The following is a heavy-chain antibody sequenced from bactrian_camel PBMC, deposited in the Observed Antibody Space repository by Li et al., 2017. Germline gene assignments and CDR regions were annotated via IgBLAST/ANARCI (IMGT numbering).Heavy chain of an antibody. CDR2: INSDGGGA. Sequence: DVQLVESGGGLVQPGGSLRLSCAASGFTFSSYAMSWVRQAPGEGLEWVSDINSDGGGAYYTDSVKGRFTISRDNAKNTLYLQMNSLKPEDTGMYFCAAGERRFYGPHFDDYKYWGQGTQVTVS. CDR1: GFTFSSYA. J-gene: IGHJ4*01. CDR3: AAGERRFYGPHFDDYKY. V-gene: IGHV3S31*01. D-gene: IGHD1*01.